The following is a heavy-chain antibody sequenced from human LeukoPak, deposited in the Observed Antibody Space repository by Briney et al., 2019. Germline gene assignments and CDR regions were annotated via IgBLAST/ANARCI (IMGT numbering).Heavy chain of an antibody. Sequence: GGEWLAYIYYSGTTNYTPSLKSRLTISLDTSKNQFSLKLSSVTAADTAVYYCARHYGPIDYWGQGTLVTVSS. J-gene: IGHJ4*02. CDR2: IYYSGTT. CDR3: ARHYGPIDY. V-gene: IGHV4-59*08. D-gene: IGHD4-17*01.